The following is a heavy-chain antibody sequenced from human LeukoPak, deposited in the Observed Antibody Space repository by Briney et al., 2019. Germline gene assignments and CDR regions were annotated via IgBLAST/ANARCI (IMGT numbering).Heavy chain of an antibody. Sequence: ASVKVSCEASGYTFTGYYMHWVRQAPGQGLEWMGWINPNSGGTNYAQKFQGRVTMTRDTSISTAYMELSRLRSDDTAVYYCARDQGDYGDYCWFDPWGQGTLVTVSS. CDR2: INPNSGGT. CDR3: ARDQGDYGDYCWFDP. CDR1: GYTFTGYY. D-gene: IGHD4-17*01. V-gene: IGHV1-2*02. J-gene: IGHJ5*02.